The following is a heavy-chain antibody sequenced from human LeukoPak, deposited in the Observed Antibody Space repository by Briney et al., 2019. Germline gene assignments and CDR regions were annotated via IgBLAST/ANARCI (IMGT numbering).Heavy chain of an antibody. CDR2: ISGDGSVT. V-gene: IGHV3-43*02. D-gene: IGHD1-14*01. CDR1: GFSFNDYP. CDR3: ATGSQPGTTFDY. Sequence: PGGSLRLSCVASGFSFNDYPMHWVRHAPGKGLEWVSLISGDGSVTYYADSVKGRFTISRDNSKNSLYLQMNSLRVEDSALYYCATGSQPGTTFDYWGQGTLVTASS. J-gene: IGHJ4*02.